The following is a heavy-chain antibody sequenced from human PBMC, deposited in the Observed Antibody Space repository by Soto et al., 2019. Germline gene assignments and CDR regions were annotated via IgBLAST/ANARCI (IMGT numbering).Heavy chain of an antibody. J-gene: IGHJ4*02. CDR2: ISHDGTNE. CDR3: AKDNGNGWSVDY. Sequence: QVQLVDSGGGVVQPGRSLRLSCAASGFLFHTYSMQWVRQAPGKGLEWVAVISHDGTNEDYADSVRGRFTISRDNSRNTVYLQMNSLRADDTAVYFCAKDNGNGWSVDYWGRGTLVTVSS. D-gene: IGHD6-19*01. CDR1: GFLFHTYS. V-gene: IGHV3-30*04.